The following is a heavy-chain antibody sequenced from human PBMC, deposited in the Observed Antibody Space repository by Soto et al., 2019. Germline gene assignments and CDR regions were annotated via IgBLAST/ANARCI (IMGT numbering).Heavy chain of an antibody. J-gene: IGHJ3*02. Sequence: GGSLRLSCAASGFTFSSYAMSWVRQAPGKGLEWVANIKQDGSEKYYVDSVKGRFTISRDNAKNSLYLQMISLRAEDTAVYYCARGGRRSGSYADAFDIWGQGTVVTVSS. V-gene: IGHV3-7*03. CDR3: ARGGRRSGSYADAFDI. CDR1: GFTFSSYA. CDR2: IKQDGSEK. D-gene: IGHD1-26*01.